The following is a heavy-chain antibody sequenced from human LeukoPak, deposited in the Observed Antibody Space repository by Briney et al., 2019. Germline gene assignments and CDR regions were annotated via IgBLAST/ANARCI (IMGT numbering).Heavy chain of an antibody. CDR3: ARDLIRDFWSGYHKGPIDY. D-gene: IGHD3-3*01. V-gene: IGHV3-11*04. J-gene: IGHJ4*02. CDR2: ISSSGSTF. CDR1: GFTFSNAW. Sequence: GGSLRLSCAASGFTFSNAWMSWVRQAPGKGLEWVSYISSSGSTFYYADSVKGRFTISRDNAKNSLYLQMNSLRAEDTAVYYCARDLIRDFWSGYHKGPIDYWGQGTLVTVSS.